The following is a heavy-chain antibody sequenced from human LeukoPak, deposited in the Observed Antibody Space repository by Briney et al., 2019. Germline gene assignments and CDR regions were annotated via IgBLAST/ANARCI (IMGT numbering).Heavy chain of an antibody. CDR3: ARVDYDILTAPRVGYFDY. D-gene: IGHD3-9*01. CDR2: ISAYNGNT. V-gene: IGHV1-18*01. J-gene: IGHJ4*02. Sequence: GASVKVSCKASGYTFTSYGISWVRQAPGQGLEWMGWISAYNGNTNYAQKLQGRVTMTTDTSTSTAYMELSRLRSDDTAVYYCARVDYDILTAPRVGYFDYWGQGTLVTVSS. CDR1: GYTFTSYG.